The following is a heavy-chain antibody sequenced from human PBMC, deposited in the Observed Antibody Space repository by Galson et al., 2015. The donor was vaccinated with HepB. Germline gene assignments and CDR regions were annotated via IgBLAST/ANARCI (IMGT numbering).Heavy chain of an antibody. CDR2: IHQDESEK. CDR3: ASEPTDSNEGY. Sequence: SLRLSCAASGFTFSSYGMHWVRQAPGKGLEWVANIHQDESEKNHVDSVEGRFTISRDNAKNSLYLQMSSLRVENTAVYYCASEPTDSNEGYWGQGTLVTVSS. J-gene: IGHJ4*02. CDR1: GFTFSSYG. V-gene: IGHV3-7*03. D-gene: IGHD1-1*01.